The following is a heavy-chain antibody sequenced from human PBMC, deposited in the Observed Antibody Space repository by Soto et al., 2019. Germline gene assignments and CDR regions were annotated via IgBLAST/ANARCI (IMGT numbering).Heavy chain of an antibody. V-gene: IGHV3-23*01. D-gene: IGHD2-21*02. CDR2: ITGNGVYT. CDR3: EKQRGEYCSGDCYVDF. CDR1: GFTFNNYA. Sequence: GGSLRLSCAASGFTFNNYAMSWVRQAPGKGLEWVSVITGNGVYTYYADSVKGRFTISRDSSRNTLYLEMNSLRVEDSAQYYCEKQRGEYCSGDCYVDFWGQVNLVTVSS. J-gene: IGHJ4*02.